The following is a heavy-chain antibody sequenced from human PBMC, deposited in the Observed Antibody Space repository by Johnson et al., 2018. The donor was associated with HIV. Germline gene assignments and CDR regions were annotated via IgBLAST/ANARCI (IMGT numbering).Heavy chain of an antibody. CDR3: ARRDSGSLSFDL. CDR2: INWKGGIT. D-gene: IGHD1-26*01. CDR1: GFTFDDYG. J-gene: IGHJ3*01. Sequence: VQLVESGGGVVRPGGSLRLSCAASGFTFDDYGLNWVRQAPGKGIEWVSGINWKGGITGYADSVKGRCTISRDTDKSSVYLQMNNLRAEDTAFYYCARRDSGSLSFDLWGQGTMVTVSS. V-gene: IGHV3-20*04.